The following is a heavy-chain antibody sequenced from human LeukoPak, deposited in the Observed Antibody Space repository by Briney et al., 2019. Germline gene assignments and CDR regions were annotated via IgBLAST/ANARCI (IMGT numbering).Heavy chain of an antibody. Sequence: ASVNVPSKVSGYTLPELSMNWVGHASGQGLDWMGGFDPEDGETIYAQKFQGRVTMTEDTSTDTAYMELSSLRSEDTAVYYCATGVGATPLPPDYYYYMDVWGKGTTVTVSS. CDR2: FDPEDGET. J-gene: IGHJ6*03. CDR3: ATGVGATPLPPDYYYYMDV. D-gene: IGHD1-26*01. CDR1: GYTLPELS. V-gene: IGHV1-24*01.